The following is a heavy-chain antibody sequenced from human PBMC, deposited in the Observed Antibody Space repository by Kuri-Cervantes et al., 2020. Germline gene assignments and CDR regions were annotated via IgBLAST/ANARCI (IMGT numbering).Heavy chain of an antibody. CDR2: IKQDGSEK. CDR1: GFTFSSYW. J-gene: IGHJ4*02. D-gene: IGHD2-15*01. Sequence: GGSLRLSCAASGFTFSSYWMSWVRQAPGKGLEWVANIKQDGSEKYYVDSVKGRFTISRDNAKNSLYLQMNSLRAEDTAVYYCARQELGYCSGGSCYSGGTLFDYWGQGTLVTVSS. CDR3: ARQELGYCSGGSCYSGGTLFDY. V-gene: IGHV3-7*03.